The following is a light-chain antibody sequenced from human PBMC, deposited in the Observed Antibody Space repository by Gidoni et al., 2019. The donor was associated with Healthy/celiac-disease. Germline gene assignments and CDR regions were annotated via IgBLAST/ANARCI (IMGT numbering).Light chain of an antibody. V-gene: IGKV1-39*01. CDR1: QRISSY. J-gene: IGKJ2*01. CDR2: AAS. Sequence: DIQMTQSPSSLSAPVGDRVTITCRASQRISSYLNWYQQKPGKAPKLLIYAASSLQSGVPSRFSGSGSGTDFTLTISSLQPEDFATYYCQQSYSTPHTFXXXTKLEIK. CDR3: QQSYSTPHT.